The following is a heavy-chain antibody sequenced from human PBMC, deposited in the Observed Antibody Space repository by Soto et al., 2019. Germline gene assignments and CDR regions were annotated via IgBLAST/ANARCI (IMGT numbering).Heavy chain of an antibody. CDR2: INPNSGGT. Sequence: QVQLVQSGAEVKKPGASVKVSCKASGYTFTGYYMHWVRQAPGQGLEWMGWINPNSGGTNYAQKFQGRVTMTRDTSISTAYMELSRLRSDDTAVYYCAADCSSTSCYQSPYDDGMDVWGQGTTVTVSS. V-gene: IGHV1-2*02. CDR1: GYTFTGYY. D-gene: IGHD2-2*01. J-gene: IGHJ6*02. CDR3: AADCSSTSCYQSPYDDGMDV.